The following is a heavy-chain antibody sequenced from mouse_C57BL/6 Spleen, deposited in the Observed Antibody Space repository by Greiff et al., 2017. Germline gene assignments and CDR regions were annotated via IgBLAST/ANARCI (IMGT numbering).Heavy chain of an antibody. CDR1: GFTFSDYG. V-gene: IGHV5-17*01. J-gene: IGHJ4*01. D-gene: IGHD1-2*01. CDR2: ISSGSSTI. CDR3: ARPRLSYAMDY. Sequence: EVKLVESGGGLVKPGGSLKLSCAASGFTFSDYGMHWVRQAPEKGLEWVAYISSGSSTIYYADTVKGRFTISRDNAKNTLFLQMTSLRSEDTAMYYCARPRLSYAMDYWGQGTSVTVSA.